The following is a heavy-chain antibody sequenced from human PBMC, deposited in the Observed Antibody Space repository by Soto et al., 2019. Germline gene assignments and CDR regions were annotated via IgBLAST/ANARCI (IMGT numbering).Heavy chain of an antibody. CDR1: GGSISSGDYY. CDR2: IYYSGST. V-gene: IGHV4-30-4*01. J-gene: IGHJ3*02. D-gene: IGHD3-22*01. CDR3: ARDPIYYDSSGRYDAFDI. Sequence: QVQLQESGPGLVKPSQTLSLTCTVSGGSISSGDYYWSWIRQPPGKGLEWIGYIYYSGSTYYNPSLKSRVTISVDTSKNQFSLKLSSVTAADTAVYYCARDPIYYDSSGRYDAFDIWGQGTMVTVSS.